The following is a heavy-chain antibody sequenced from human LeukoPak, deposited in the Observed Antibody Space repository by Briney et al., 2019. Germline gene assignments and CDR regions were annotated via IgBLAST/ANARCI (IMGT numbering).Heavy chain of an antibody. CDR3: SRALTFYYSDAFDI. CDR1: GFTFSRYA. Sequence: GGPLRLSCAASGFTFSRYAMHWVRQAPGKGLEYVSTISSNGRSTYYANSLKGRFTIYRDNSKNTLYLQMGSLRDEDMAVYYCSRALTFYYSDAFDIWGQGAMVTVSS. D-gene: IGHD3-22*01. CDR2: ISSNGRST. J-gene: IGHJ3*02. V-gene: IGHV3-64*01.